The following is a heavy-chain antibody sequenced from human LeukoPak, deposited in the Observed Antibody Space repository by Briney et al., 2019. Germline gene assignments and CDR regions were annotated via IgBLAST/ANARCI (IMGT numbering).Heavy chain of an antibody. V-gene: IGHV3-11*04. Sequence: KPGESLRLSCASSGFTFSDYYMSWIRQAPGKGLQWLAYSSTSGSITYYADSVKGRFTISRDNAKSSVYLQMNSLRAEDTAVYYCAREGDGGNFHFDYWGQGILVTVSS. J-gene: IGHJ4*02. CDR2: SSTSGSIT. CDR1: GFTFSDYY. CDR3: AREGDGGNFHFDY. D-gene: IGHD4-23*01.